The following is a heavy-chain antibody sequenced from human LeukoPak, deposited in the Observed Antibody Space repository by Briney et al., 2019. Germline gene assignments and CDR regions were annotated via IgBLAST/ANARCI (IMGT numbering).Heavy chain of an antibody. V-gene: IGHV1-46*01. CDR1: GYTFTSYY. CDR3: ARVGFLEWFLGY. CDR2: INPSGGST. J-gene: IGHJ4*02. D-gene: IGHD3-3*01. Sequence: ASVKVSCKASGYTFTSYYMHWVRQAPGQGLEWMGIINPSGGSTSYAQKFQGRVTMTRDTSTSTVYMELSSLGSEDTAVYYCARVGFLEWFLGYWGQGTLVTVSS.